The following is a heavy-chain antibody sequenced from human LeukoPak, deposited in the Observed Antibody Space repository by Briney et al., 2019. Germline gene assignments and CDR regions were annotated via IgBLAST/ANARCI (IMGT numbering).Heavy chain of an antibody. V-gene: IGHV3-9*01. D-gene: IGHD3-22*01. J-gene: IGHJ4*02. Sequence: GGSLRLSCAASGFTFDDYAMHWVRQAPGKGLEWVSGISWNSGSIGYADSVKGRFTISRGNAKNSLYLQMNSLRAEDTAVYYCARGQYDSSGYYYLDYWGQGTLVTVSS. CDR1: GFTFDDYA. CDR3: ARGQYDSSGYYYLDY. CDR2: ISWNSGSI.